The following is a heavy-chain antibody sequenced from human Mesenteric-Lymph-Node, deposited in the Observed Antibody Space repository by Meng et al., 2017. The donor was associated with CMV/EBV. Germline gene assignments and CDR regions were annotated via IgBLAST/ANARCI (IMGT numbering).Heavy chain of an antibody. V-gene: IGHV3-21*06. D-gene: IGHD6-6*01. Sequence: ETLSLTCAASGFTFSSYSMNWVRQAPGKGLEWVSSISSSSTYKYYADSMKGRFTISRDNARNSLYLQMHSLRAEDTAVYYCARDEYKREGFSYSYYGMDVWGLGTTVTVSS. CDR2: ISSSSTYK. J-gene: IGHJ6*02. CDR3: ARDEYKREGFSYSYYGMDV. CDR1: GFTFSSYS.